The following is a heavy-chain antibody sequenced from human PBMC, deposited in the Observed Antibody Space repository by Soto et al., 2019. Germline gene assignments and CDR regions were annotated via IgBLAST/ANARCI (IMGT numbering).Heavy chain of an antibody. D-gene: IGHD3-3*01. CDR3: ARHSLLNYDFWSGYLGEGNWFDP. V-gene: IGHV4-39*01. CDR2: IYYSGST. CDR1: GGSISSSSYY. J-gene: IGHJ5*02. Sequence: SETLSLTCTVSGGSISSSSYYWGWIRQPPGKGLEWIGSIYYSGSTYYNPSLKSRVTISVDTSKNQFSLKLSSVTAADTAVYYCARHSLLNYDFWSGYLGEGNWFDPWGQGTLVTVSS.